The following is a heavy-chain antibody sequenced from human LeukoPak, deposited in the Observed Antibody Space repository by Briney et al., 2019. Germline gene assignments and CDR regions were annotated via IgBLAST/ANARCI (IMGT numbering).Heavy chain of an antibody. CDR2: INHSGST. J-gene: IGHJ4*02. CDR1: GGSFSGYY. Sequence: SETLSLTCAVYGGSFSGYYWSWIRQPPGTGLEWIGEINHSGSTNYNPSLKSRVTISVDTSKNQFSLKLSSVTAADTAMYYCARGYGSGSYSTPPDYWGQGTLVTVSS. V-gene: IGHV4-34*01. CDR3: ARGYGSGSYSTPPDY. D-gene: IGHD3-10*01.